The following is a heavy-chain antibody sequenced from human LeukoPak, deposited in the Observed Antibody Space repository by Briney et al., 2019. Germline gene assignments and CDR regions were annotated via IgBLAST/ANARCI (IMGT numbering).Heavy chain of an antibody. CDR2: IYYSGST. CDR3: AREVDGGYEESFDY. Sequence: PSETLSLTCTVSGGSVSSGSYYWSWIRQPPGKGLEWIGYIYYSGSTNYNPSLKCRVTISVDTSKNQFSLKLSSVTAADTAVYYCAREVDGGYEESFDYWGQGTLVTVSS. CDR1: GGSVSSGSYY. V-gene: IGHV4-61*01. J-gene: IGHJ4*02. D-gene: IGHD5-12*01.